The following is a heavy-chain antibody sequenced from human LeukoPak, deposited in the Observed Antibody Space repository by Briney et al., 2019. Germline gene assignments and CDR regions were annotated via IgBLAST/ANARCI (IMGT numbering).Heavy chain of an antibody. CDR3: AKEYDSGGFGANFDY. V-gene: IGHV3-23*01. D-gene: IGHD3-10*01. CDR1: GFTLSSYA. J-gene: IGHJ4*02. CDR2: ISGSGGST. Sequence: GGSLRLSCAASGFTLSSYAMSWVRQAPGKGLEWVSVISGSGGSTDYADPVKGRFTISRDNSRNTVYLQMNSLKIEDTAVYYCAKEYDSGGFGANFDYWGQGTLVTVSS.